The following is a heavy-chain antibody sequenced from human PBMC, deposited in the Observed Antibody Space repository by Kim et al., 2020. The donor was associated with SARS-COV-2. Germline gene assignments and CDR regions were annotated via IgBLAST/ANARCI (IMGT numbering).Heavy chain of an antibody. CDR3: AKSAYPTYSSGWHYFDY. D-gene: IGHD6-19*01. V-gene: IGHV3-9*01. CDR2: ISWNSGSI. J-gene: IGHJ4*02. CDR1: GFTFDDYA. Sequence: GGSMRLSCAASGFTFDDYAMHWVRQAPGKGLEWVSGISWNSGSIDYADSVKGRFTISRDNAKNSLYLQMNSLRAEDTALYYCAKSAYPTYSSGWHYFDYWGQGTLVTVSS.